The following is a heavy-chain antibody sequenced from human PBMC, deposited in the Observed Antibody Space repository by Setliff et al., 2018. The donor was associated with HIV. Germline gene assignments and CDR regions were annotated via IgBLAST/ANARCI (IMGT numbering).Heavy chain of an antibody. CDR3: ARVGPESLPYTWDDEADTFDI. CDR2: ISAYNGNT. J-gene: IGHJ3*02. D-gene: IGHD1-1*01. V-gene: IGHV1-18*01. Sequence: GASVKVSCKASGYTFSSYGISWVRQAPGQGLEWVGWISAYNGNTNYAEKFQGRVTMTIDTSTSTAYLELRSLRPDDTAVYYCARVGPESLPYTWDDEADTFDIWGQGTMVTVSS. CDR1: GYTFSSYG.